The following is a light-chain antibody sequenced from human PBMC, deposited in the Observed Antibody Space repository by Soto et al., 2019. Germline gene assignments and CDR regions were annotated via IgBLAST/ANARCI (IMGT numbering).Light chain of an antibody. J-gene: IGKJ4*01. Sequence: IVMTQSPATLSVSPGERVTLSCRDSQSVSNNLAWYQQKPGQAPRLLIYAASPKATGLPARFSSSGSGTPFTLTSISLQSEDCAVYYCQQYNNWPTLTCGGGTKVEIK. CDR2: AAS. V-gene: IGKV3D-15*01. CDR3: QQYNNWPTLT. CDR1: QSVSNN.